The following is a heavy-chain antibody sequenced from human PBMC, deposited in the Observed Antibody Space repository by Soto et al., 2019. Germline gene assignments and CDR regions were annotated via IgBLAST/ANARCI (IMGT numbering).Heavy chain of an antibody. J-gene: IGHJ6*02. CDR3: AKELSGTLPGDYYYYYGMDV. D-gene: IGHD3-16*01. CDR2: TSYDGSDK. CDR1: GFTFSSYG. V-gene: IGHV3-30*18. Sequence: QVQLVESGGGVVQPGRSLRLSCAVSGFTFSSYGMHWVRQAPGKGLEWVAVTSYDGSDKYYADSVKGRFTISRDNSKNALYLQVDRLRAEDTAVYYCAKELSGTLPGDYYYYYGMDVWGQGPTVTVSS.